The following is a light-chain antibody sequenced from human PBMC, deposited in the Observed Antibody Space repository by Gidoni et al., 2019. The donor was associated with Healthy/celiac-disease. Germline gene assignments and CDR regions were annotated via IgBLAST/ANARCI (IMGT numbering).Light chain of an antibody. J-gene: IGKJ1*01. CDR1: QSISSW. V-gene: IGKV1-5*01. Sequence: DIQMTQSPSTLSASVGDRVTITCRAMQSISSWLAWYQQKPGKAPKLLIYDASSLESGVPSRFSGNGSGAEFTLSISSLQPDDFATYYCQQYNSYSWTFGQGTKVEIK. CDR2: DAS. CDR3: QQYNSYSWT.